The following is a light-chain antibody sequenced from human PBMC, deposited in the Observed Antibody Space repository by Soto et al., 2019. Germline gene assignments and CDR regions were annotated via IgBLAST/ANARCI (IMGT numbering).Light chain of an antibody. CDR3: QQYYSTPPT. Sequence: DILMTQSPDSLAVSLGERATINCKSSQSVLYSSNNKNYLAWYQQKPGQPPKLLIYWASTRESGVPDRFSGSGSGTDFTLTISSLQAEDVAVYYCQQYYSTPPTFGQGTKVDNK. J-gene: IGKJ1*01. CDR2: WAS. CDR1: QSVLYSSNNKNY. V-gene: IGKV4-1*01.